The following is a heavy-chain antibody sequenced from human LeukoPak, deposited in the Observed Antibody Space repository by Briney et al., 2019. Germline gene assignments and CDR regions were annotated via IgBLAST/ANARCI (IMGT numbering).Heavy chain of an antibody. CDR2: IYYSGST. CDR3: ARGCSSTSCYVGAFDI. V-gene: IGHV4-59*12. CDR1: GGSISSYY. Sequence: SETLSLTCTVSGGSISSYYWSWIRQPPGEGLEWIGHIYYSGSTDYNPSLKSRVTISVDRSKNQFSLKLSSVTAADTAVYYCARGCSSTSCYVGAFDIWGQGTMVTVSS. J-gene: IGHJ3*02. D-gene: IGHD2-2*01.